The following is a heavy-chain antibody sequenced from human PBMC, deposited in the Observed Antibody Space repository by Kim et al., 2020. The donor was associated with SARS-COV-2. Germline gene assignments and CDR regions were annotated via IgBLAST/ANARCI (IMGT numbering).Heavy chain of an antibody. D-gene: IGHD3-10*01. CDR2: IKQDGSEK. CDR1: GFTFSDYW. V-gene: IGHV3-7*03. CDR3: ARDWDGSGSYYQRSYGMDV. J-gene: IGHJ6*02. Sequence: GGSLTLSCAASGFTFSDYWMSWVRQAPGKGLEWVANIKQDGSEKYYVDSVKGRFTISRDNAKNSLYLQMNSLRAEDTAVYYCARDWDGSGSYYQRSYGMDVWGQGTTVTVSS.